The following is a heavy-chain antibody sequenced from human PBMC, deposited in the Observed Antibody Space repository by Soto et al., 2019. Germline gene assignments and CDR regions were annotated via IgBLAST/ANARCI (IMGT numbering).Heavy chain of an antibody. D-gene: IGHD6-13*01. Sequence: QVQLQESGPGLVKPSGTLSLTCAVSGGSISSSNWWSWVRQPPGKGLEWIGEIYHSGSTNYNPSLNSRVTISVDKSKNQCSLKLSSVTAADTAVYYCASSSWLWHWFDPWGQGTLVTVSS. V-gene: IGHV4-4*02. CDR1: GGSISSSNW. CDR2: IYHSGST. CDR3: ASSSWLWHWFDP. J-gene: IGHJ5*02.